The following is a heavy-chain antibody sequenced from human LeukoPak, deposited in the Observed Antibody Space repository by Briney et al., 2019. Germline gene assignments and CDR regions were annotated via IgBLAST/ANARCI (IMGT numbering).Heavy chain of an antibody. CDR1: GFTFSSYA. J-gene: IGHJ4*02. CDR2: ISGSGGST. V-gene: IGHV3-23*01. CDR3: AKGGYDFWSGYYFDY. D-gene: IGHD3-3*01. Sequence: GGSLRLSCAASGFTFSSYAMSWVRQAPGKGLEWVSAISGSGGSTYYADSVKGRFTISRDNSKNTLYLQMNSLRAEDTAVYYCAKGGYDFWSGYYFDYWGQGTLVTVSS.